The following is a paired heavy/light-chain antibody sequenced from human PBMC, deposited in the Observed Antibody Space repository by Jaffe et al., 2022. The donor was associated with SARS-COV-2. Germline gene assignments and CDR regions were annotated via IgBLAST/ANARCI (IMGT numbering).Light chain of an antibody. V-gene: IGKV3-11*01. J-gene: IGKJ2*01. Sequence: EIVLTQSPATLSLSPGERATLSCRASQSVSSYLAWYQQKPGQAPRLLLYDASNRATGIPARFSGSGSGTDFTLTISSLEPEDFAFYYCQQRSNWPYTFGQGTKLEIK. CDR2: DAS. CDR1: QSVSSY. CDR3: QQRSNWPYT.
Heavy chain of an antibody. Sequence: QVQLVESGGGVVQPGRSLRLSCAASGFTFSSYDMHWVRQAPGKGLEWVAVISYDGSNEYYADSVKGRFTISRDNSKNTLYLQMNSLRPEDTAVYYCARDLQTIRRYFDYWGQGTLVTVSS. D-gene: IGHD1-1*01. CDR2: ISYDGSNE. J-gene: IGHJ4*02. V-gene: IGHV3-30*04. CDR1: GFTFSSYD. CDR3: ARDLQTIRRYFDY.